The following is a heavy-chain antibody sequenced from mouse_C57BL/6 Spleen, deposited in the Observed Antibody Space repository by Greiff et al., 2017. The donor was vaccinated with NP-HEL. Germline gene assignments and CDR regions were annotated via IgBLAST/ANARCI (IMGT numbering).Heavy chain of an antibody. Sequence: EVHLVESGAELVRPGASVKLSCTASGFNIKDYYMHWVKQRPEQGLEWIGRIDPEDGDTEYAPKFQGKATMTADTSSNPAYLQLSSLTSEDTAVYYCTKFHFDYWGQGTTLTVSS. CDR1: GFNIKDYY. V-gene: IGHV14-1*01. CDR3: TKFHFDY. CDR2: IDPEDGDT. J-gene: IGHJ2*01.